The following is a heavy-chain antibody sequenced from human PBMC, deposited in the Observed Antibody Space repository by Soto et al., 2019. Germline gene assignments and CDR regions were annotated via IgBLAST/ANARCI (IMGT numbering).Heavy chain of an antibody. CDR3: ASGRDIVVVPAALEYYFDY. D-gene: IGHD2-2*01. CDR1: GGSISSSNW. CDR2: SYHSGST. V-gene: IGHV4-4*02. Sequence: AETLSLTCAVSGGSISSSNWWSWVRQPPGKGLEWIGESYHSGSTNYNPSLKSRVTISVDKSKNQFSLKLSSVTAADTAVYYCASGRDIVVVPAALEYYFDYWGQGTLVTVSS. J-gene: IGHJ4*02.